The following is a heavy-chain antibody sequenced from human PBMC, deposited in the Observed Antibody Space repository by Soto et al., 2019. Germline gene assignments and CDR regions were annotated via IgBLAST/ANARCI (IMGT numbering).Heavy chain of an antibody. D-gene: IGHD3-3*01. Sequence: SGPTLVNPTQTLTLTCTFSGFSLSTSGVGVGWIRQPPGKALEWLALIYWDDDKRYSPSLKSRLTITKDTSKNQVVLTMTNMDPVDTATYYCAHSPNYDFWSGYYGRGTYYFDYWGQGTLVTVSS. CDR2: IYWDDDK. J-gene: IGHJ4*02. V-gene: IGHV2-5*02. CDR3: AHSPNYDFWSGYYGRGTYYFDY. CDR1: GFSLSTSGVG.